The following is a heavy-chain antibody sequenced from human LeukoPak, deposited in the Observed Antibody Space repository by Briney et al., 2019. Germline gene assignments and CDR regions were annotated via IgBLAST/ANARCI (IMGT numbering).Heavy chain of an antibody. V-gene: IGHV4-39*07. CDR2: IYYRGST. Sequence: SETLSLTCTVSGGSISSSSYYWGWIRQPPGKGLEWIGSIYYRGSTYYNPSLESRVTISVDTSKNQFSLKLSSVTAADTAVYYCARVSRVYFDYWGQGTLVTVSS. D-gene: IGHD6-6*01. J-gene: IGHJ4*02. CDR1: GGSISSSSYY. CDR3: ARVSRVYFDY.